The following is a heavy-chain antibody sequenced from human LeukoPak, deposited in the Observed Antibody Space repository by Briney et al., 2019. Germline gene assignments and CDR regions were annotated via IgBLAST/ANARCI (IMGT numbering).Heavy chain of an antibody. CDR1: RYTFTSYD. CDR2: MNPNGGNT. Sequence: ASVKVSCKASRYTFTSYDINWVRQATGQGLEWMGWMNPNGGNTGYAQKFQGRVTMTRNTSISTAYMELSSLRSEDTAVYYCARATTVTTTSPGYWGQGTLVTVSS. D-gene: IGHD4-17*01. CDR3: ARATTVTTTSPGY. V-gene: IGHV1-8*01. J-gene: IGHJ4*02.